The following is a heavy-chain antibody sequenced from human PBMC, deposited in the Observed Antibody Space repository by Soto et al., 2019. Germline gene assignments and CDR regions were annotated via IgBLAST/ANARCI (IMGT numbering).Heavy chain of an antibody. V-gene: IGHV4-61*01. Sequence: SETLSLTCTVSGGSVSSGSYYWSWIRQPPGKGLEWIGYIYYSGSTNYNPSLKSRVTISVDTSKNQFSLKLSSVTAADTAVYYCARAHRGVAGPFLFDSWGQGTLATVSS. D-gene: IGHD6-19*01. J-gene: IGHJ4*02. CDR2: IYYSGST. CDR1: GGSVSSGSYY. CDR3: ARAHRGVAGPFLFDS.